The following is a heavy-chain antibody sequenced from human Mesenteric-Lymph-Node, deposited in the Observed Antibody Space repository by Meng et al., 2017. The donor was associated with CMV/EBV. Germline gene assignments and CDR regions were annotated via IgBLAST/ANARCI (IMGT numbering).Heavy chain of an antibody. J-gene: IGHJ4*02. D-gene: IGHD3-10*01. V-gene: IGHV3-7*01. Sequence: GESLKISCAASGFTFSSYWMSWVRQAPGKGLEWVANIKQDGSEKYYVDSVKGRFTISRDNAKNSLYLQMNTLRAEDTAVYHCARDGPGGVNWYFDYWGQGTLVTVSS. CDR3: ARDGPGGVNWYFDY. CDR2: IKQDGSEK. CDR1: GFTFSSYW.